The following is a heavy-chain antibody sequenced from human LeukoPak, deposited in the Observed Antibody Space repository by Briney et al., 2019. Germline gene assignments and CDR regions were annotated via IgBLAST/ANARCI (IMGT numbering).Heavy chain of an antibody. Sequence: SETLSLTCAVYGGSFSGYYWSWIRQPPGKGLQWIGEINHSGSTNYNPSLKSRVTISVDTSKNQFSLKLSSVTAADTAVYYCARDGAGSWFDPWGQGTLVTVSS. V-gene: IGHV4-34*01. J-gene: IGHJ5*02. D-gene: IGHD1-26*01. CDR3: ARDGAGSWFDP. CDR1: GGSFSGYY. CDR2: INHSGST.